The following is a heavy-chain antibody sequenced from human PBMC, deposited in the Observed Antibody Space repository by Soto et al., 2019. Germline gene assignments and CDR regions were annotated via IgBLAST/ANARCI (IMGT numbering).Heavy chain of an antibody. V-gene: IGHV4-31*11. CDR2: IYYSGST. CDR1: GGSFSGYY. CDR3: ATLRTTVTPDAFDI. D-gene: IGHD4-17*01. Sequence: SETLSLTCAVYGGSFSGYYWSWIRQHPGKGLEWIGYIYYSGSTYYNPSLKSRVTISVDTSKNQFSLKLSSVTAADTAVYYCATLRTTVTPDAFDIWGQGTMVTVSS. J-gene: IGHJ3*02.